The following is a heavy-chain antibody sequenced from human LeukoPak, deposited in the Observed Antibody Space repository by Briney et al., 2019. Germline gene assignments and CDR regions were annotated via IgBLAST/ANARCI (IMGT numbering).Heavy chain of an antibody. Sequence: GGSLRLSRAASGFAFSSSGMHWVRQAPGKGLEWVAFIRYDGNNKYYADSVKGRFTISRDNSKNTLYLQMNSLRAEDTALYYCAKMSGPFDYWGQGTLVTVSS. J-gene: IGHJ4*02. D-gene: IGHD2-8*02. CDR2: IRYDGNNK. CDR3: AKMSGPFDY. V-gene: IGHV3-30*02. CDR1: GFAFSSSG.